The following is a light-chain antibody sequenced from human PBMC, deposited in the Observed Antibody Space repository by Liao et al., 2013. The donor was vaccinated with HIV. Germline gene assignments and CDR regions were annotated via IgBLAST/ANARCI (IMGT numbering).Light chain of an antibody. V-gene: IGLV3-1*01. CDR1: KLGDKY. J-gene: IGLJ3*02. Sequence: SYELTQPPSVSVSPGQTANIACSGEKLGDKYVCWYQVKPGQSPVLVIYYDNDRPSGIPERFSGSNSGNTATLTINRVEAGDEADFYCQVWDSSSDHRVFGGGTKLTVL. CDR2: YDN. CDR3: QVWDSSSDHRV.